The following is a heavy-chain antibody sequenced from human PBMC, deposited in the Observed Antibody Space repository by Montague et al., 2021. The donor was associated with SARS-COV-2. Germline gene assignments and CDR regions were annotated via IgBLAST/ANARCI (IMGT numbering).Heavy chain of an antibody. CDR3: ARDHYDILTGYYNWFDP. J-gene: IGHJ5*02. CDR2: IDWDDDK. Sequence: PALVKPTQTLTLTCTFSGFSLSTSGMCVSWIRQPPGKALEWLARIDWDDDKYYSTSLKTRLTISKDTSKNQVVLTMTNTDPVDTATYYCARDHYDILTGYYNWFDPWGQGTLVTVSS. CDR1: GFSLSTSGMC. V-gene: IGHV2-70*11. D-gene: IGHD3-9*01.